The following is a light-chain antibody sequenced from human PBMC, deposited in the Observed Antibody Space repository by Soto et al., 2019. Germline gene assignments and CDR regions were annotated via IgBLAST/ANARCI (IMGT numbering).Light chain of an antibody. J-gene: IGKJ4*01. V-gene: IGKV3-11*01. CDR3: QQRRNWPPFT. CDR2: DAS. Sequence: EIVLTQAPGTLSLAHGQRATLSCRARQSIRSNYLAWYQQKPDQAPRLLIYDASNRATGIPARFSGSRSGTDFPLTISPLEPEAFAVYYCQQRRNWPPFTLGGGTKVDIK. CDR1: QSIRSNY.